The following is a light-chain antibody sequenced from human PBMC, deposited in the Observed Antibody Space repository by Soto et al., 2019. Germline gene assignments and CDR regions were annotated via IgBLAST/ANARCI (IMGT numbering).Light chain of an antibody. CDR1: QSISNL. CDR2: DAS. CDR3: RQYNTYSWT. Sequence: DVQMTQSPSTLSASIGERITISCRASQSISNLLAWYQQKPGKAPKLLIYDASTSESGVPSRFRGSGSGTEFSLTISSLQPEDFASYFCRQYNTYSWTFGQGTKVEIK. J-gene: IGKJ1*01. V-gene: IGKV1-5*01.